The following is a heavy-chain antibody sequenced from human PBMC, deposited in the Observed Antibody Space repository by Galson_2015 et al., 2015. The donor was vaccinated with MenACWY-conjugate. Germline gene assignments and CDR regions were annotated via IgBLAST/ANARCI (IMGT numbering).Heavy chain of an antibody. CDR1: GFTVSSSY. CDR2: IYSDGST. V-gene: IGHV3-53*01. CDR3: ARYRLDTSATTDF. Sequence: SLRLSCAVSGFTVSSSYMTWVRQAPGKGLEWVSVIYSDGSTYNADSVKGRLTISRDNPKNTLYLQMNSLRVEDTAIYYCARYRLDTSATTDFWGQGTLVTVSS. D-gene: IGHD6-19*01. J-gene: IGHJ4*02.